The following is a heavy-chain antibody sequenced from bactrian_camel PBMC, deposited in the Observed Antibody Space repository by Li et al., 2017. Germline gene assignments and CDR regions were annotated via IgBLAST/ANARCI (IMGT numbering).Heavy chain of an antibody. J-gene: IGHJ6*01. CDR2: MNNGGGATYST. CDR1: GFRISNVR. Sequence: HVQLVESGGGLVQPGGSLRLSCAASGFRISNVRMNWVRQAPGKGLKWVSTMNNGGGATYSTYYADSVKGRFTISRDNAKNTLYLQMNSLRTEDTAVYFCAARIVGGPSVSPDFGYWGQGTQVTVS. V-gene: IGHV3S1*01. CDR3: AARIVGGPSVSPDFGY.